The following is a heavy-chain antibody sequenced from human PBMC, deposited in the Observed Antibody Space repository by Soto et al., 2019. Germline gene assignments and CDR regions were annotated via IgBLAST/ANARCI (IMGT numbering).Heavy chain of an antibody. Sequence: QLQLQESGPGLVKPSETLSLTCTVSGGSINSYYWSWIRQSPGKGLEWIGYIYYTGSNNNYNPSLKGRVTISVDSSKTQFSLRLTSVTASDTAVYYCARTREGTTTYYFDYWGQGNLVTGSS. CDR3: ARTREGTTTYYFDY. J-gene: IGHJ4*02. V-gene: IGHV4-59*01. D-gene: IGHD1-26*01. CDR2: IYYTGSN. CDR1: GGSINSYY.